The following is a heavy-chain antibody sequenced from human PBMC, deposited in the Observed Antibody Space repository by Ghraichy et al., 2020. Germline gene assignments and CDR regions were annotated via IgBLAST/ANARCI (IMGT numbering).Heavy chain of an antibody. CDR2: FDPEDGET. CDR3: ATDFPGGKWFGEPGTSFDY. V-gene: IGHV1-24*01. Sequence: ASVKVSCKVSGYTLTELSMHWVRQAPGKGLEWMGGFDPEDGETIYAQKFQGRVTMTEDTSTDTAYMELSSLRSEDTAVYYCATDFPGGKWFGEPGTSFDYWGQGTLVTVSS. D-gene: IGHD3-10*01. J-gene: IGHJ4*02. CDR1: GYTLTELS.